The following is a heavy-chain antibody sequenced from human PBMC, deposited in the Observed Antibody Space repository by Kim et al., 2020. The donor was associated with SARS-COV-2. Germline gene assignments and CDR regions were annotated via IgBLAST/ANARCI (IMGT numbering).Heavy chain of an antibody. D-gene: IGHD6-13*01. J-gene: IGHJ5*02. Sequence: SETLSLTCTVSGGSISSYYWSWIRQPPGKGLEWIGYIYYSGSTNYNPSLKSRVTISVDTSKNQFSLKLSSVTAADTAVYYCARDLRGGSSWYPGGWFDPWGQGTLVTVSS. CDR1: GGSISSYY. CDR3: ARDLRGGSSWYPGGWFDP. CDR2: IYYSGST. V-gene: IGHV4-59*13.